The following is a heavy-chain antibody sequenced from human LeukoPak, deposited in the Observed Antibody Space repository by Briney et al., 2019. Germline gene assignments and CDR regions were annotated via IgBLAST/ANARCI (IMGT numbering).Heavy chain of an antibody. CDR2: IKQDGSET. V-gene: IGHV3-7*01. CDR1: GVNFYNFW. CDR3: ARDSGSRSSGIFDY. D-gene: IGHD2-15*01. J-gene: IGHJ4*02. Sequence: GGSLRLSCAASGVNFYNFWRTWVRQAPGKGLEWVANIKQDGSETYYGDSVKGRFIISRDNGKNSLSLQINSLRADDTAVYYCARDSGSRSSGIFDYWGQGALVTVSS.